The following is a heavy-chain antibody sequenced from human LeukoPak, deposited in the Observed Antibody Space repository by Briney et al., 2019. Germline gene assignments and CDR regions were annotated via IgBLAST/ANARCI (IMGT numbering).Heavy chain of an antibody. CDR1: GGSFSGYY. V-gene: IGHV4-34*01. J-gene: IGHJ4*02. Sequence: SETLSLTCAVYGGSFSGYYWSWIRQPPGKGLEWIGEINHSGSTNYNPSLKSRVTISVDTSKNQFSLKLSSVTAADTAVYYCAGRYCSSTSCYRAAYYFDYWGQGTLVTVSS. CDR2: INHSGST. CDR3: AGRYCSSTSCYRAAYYFDY. D-gene: IGHD2-2*01.